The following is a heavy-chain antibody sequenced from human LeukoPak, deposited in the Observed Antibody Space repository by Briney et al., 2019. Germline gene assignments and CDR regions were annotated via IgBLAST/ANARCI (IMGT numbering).Heavy chain of an antibody. Sequence: SVKVSCKASGGTFSSYAISWVRQAPGQGLEWMGGIIPIFGTANYAQKFQGRVTITADESTSTAYVELSSLRSEDTAVYYCARPLLRYSYGLFDYWGQGTLVTVSS. V-gene: IGHV1-69*13. J-gene: IGHJ4*02. CDR1: GGTFSSYA. CDR2: IIPIFGTA. D-gene: IGHD5-18*01. CDR3: ARPLLRYSYGLFDY.